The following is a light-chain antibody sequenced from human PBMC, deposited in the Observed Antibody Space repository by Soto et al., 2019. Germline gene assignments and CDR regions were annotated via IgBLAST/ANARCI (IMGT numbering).Light chain of an antibody. CDR3: CSYAGSSWV. CDR2: EGS. V-gene: IGLV2-23*01. J-gene: IGLJ3*02. Sequence: QSALTQPASVSGSPGQSITISCTGTSSDVGSYNLVSWYQQHPGKAPKLMIYEGSKRPSGVSNRFSGSKSGNTASLTISGLQAEDEAEYYCCSYAGSSWVFGGGTKVTVL. CDR1: SSDVGSYNL.